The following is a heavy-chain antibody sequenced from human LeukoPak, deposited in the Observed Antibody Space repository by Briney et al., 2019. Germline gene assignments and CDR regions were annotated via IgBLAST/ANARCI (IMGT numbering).Heavy chain of an antibody. J-gene: IGHJ5*02. CDR2: ILYDGSNK. Sequence: GGSLRLSCAASGFTFSSYAMHWVRQAPGKGLEWVAVILYDGSNKYYADSVKGRFTISRDNSKNTLYLQMNSLRAEDTAVYYCARGSKYTSSWSRNKWFDPWGQGTLVTVSS. CDR1: GFTFSSYA. V-gene: IGHV3-30*04. D-gene: IGHD6-13*01. CDR3: ARGSKYTSSWSRNKWFDP.